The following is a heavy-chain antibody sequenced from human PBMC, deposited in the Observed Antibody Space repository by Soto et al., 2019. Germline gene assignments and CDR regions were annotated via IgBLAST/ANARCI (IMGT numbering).Heavy chain of an antibody. V-gene: IGHV3-33*01. Sequence: QVQLVESGGGVVQPGRSLRLSCAASGFTFSSDGMHWVRQAPGKGLEWVAVMWFDGSNKFYADSVKGRFTISRDNSKNTVSLQMNSLRDEDSAAYYCATTGPYWGQGTLVTVSS. CDR2: MWFDGSNK. J-gene: IGHJ4*02. CDR3: ATTGPY. CDR1: GFTFSSDG.